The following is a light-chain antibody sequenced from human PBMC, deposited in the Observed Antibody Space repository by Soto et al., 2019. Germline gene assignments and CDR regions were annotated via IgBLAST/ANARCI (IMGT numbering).Light chain of an antibody. Sequence: QSALTQPPSASGSPGQSVTISCTGTSSDVGGYNYVSWYQQHPGKAPKLMIYEVSRRPSGVPDRFSGSKSVNTASLTVSGLQAEDEADYYCSSYAGSNNYVVFGGGTKLTVL. CDR3: SSYAGSNNYVV. CDR1: SSDVGGYNY. V-gene: IGLV2-8*01. J-gene: IGLJ2*01. CDR2: EVS.